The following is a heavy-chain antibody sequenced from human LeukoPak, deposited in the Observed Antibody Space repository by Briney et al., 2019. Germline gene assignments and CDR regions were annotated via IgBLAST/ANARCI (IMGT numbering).Heavy chain of an antibody. V-gene: IGHV5-51*01. D-gene: IGHD2-2*01. J-gene: IGHJ4*02. CDR2: IYPRDSDT. CDR3: ARLRYDIVVVPAATDPLSYYFDY. Sequence: GEPLKISCKGSGYGFTNYWIGWVRQMPGKGLEWMGIIYPRDSDTRYSPSFQGQVTISADKSISTAYLQWSSLKASDTAMYYCARLRYDIVVVPAATDPLSYYFDYWGQGTLVTVSS. CDR1: GYGFTNYW.